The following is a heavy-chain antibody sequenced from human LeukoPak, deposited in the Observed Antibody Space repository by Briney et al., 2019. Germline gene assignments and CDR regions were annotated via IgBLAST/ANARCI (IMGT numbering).Heavy chain of an antibody. CDR1: GYTFTGYY. V-gene: IGHV1-2*02. D-gene: IGHD3-16*01. CDR3: ARPRSLMTRDAFDI. J-gene: IGHJ3*02. CDR2: INPNSGGT. Sequence: VASVKVSCKASGYTFTGYYMHWVRQAPGQGLEWMGWINPNSGGTNYAQKLQGRVTMTTDTSTSTVYLELRSLRSDDTAIYYCARPRSLMTRDAFDIWGQGTMVTVSS.